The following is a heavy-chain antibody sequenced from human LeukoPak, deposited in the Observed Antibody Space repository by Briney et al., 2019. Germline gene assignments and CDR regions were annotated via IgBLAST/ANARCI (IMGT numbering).Heavy chain of an antibody. CDR2: ISDNGGIT. CDR1: GFTFSSYA. CDR3: AKDAFGAGGFDY. V-gene: IGHV3-23*01. J-gene: IGHJ4*02. Sequence: GGSLRLSCAASGFTFSSYAMGWVRQAPGKGLEWVSTISDNGGITYYADSVKGRFTISRDNSKNTLYLQMNSLRAEDTAVYHCAKDAFGAGGFDYWGQGTLVTVSS. D-gene: IGHD3-16*01.